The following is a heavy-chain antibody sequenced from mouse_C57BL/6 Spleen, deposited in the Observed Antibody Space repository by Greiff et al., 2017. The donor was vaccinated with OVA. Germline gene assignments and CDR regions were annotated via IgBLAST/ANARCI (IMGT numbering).Heavy chain of an antibody. CDR3: ARHSSSPFAY. Sequence: EVQVVESGGGLVKPGGSLKLSCAASGFTFSSYTMSWVRQTPEKRLEWVATISGGGGNTYYPDSVKGRFTISRDNAKDTLYLQMSSLRSEDTALYYCARHSSSPFAYWGQGTLVTVSA. D-gene: IGHD1-1*01. CDR1: GFTFSSYT. CDR2: ISGGGGNT. V-gene: IGHV5-9*01. J-gene: IGHJ3*01.